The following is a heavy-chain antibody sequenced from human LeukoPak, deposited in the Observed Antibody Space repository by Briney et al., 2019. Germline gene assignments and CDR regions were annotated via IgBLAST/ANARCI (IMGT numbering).Heavy chain of an antibody. Sequence: SETLSLTCTVSGGSISSYYWSWIRQPPGKGVEWSGYIYYSGSTNYNPSLKSRVTISVDTSKNQFSLKLSSVTAADTAVYYCAREGGTTGTTGKVDPWGQGTLVTVSS. CDR2: IYYSGST. CDR1: GGSISSYY. V-gene: IGHV4-59*12. D-gene: IGHD1-1*01. CDR3: AREGGTTGTTGKVDP. J-gene: IGHJ5*02.